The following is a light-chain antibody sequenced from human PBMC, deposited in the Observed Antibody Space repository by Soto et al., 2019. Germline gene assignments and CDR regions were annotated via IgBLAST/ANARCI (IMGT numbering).Light chain of an antibody. V-gene: IGKV3-20*01. Sequence: IVFTQSPGTLSLSPGERATLSCRASQSISSSYLAWYQQKPGQAPRLLIYGASRRATGIPDRFSGSGSGTDFTLTISRVEPEDFAVYNCQQYDNSRWTFGQGTKVDIK. CDR3: QQYDNSRWT. CDR2: GAS. CDR1: QSISSSY. J-gene: IGKJ1*01.